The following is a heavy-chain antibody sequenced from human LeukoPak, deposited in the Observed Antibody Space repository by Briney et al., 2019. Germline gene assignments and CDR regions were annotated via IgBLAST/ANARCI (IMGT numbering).Heavy chain of an antibody. CDR3: ARGYYYDSSDWLDP. J-gene: IGHJ5*02. CDR1: GYTFTSYY. Sequence: SVKLSCTASGYTFTSYYMPWVRQAPGQGLEWMGRIIHILGISNCAQKFQDRVTIAADKSTSTGYMEMSSLRSEGTAVYYYARGYYYDSSDWLDPWGQGTLVTVSS. CDR2: IIHILGIS. V-gene: IGHV1-69*04. D-gene: IGHD3-22*01.